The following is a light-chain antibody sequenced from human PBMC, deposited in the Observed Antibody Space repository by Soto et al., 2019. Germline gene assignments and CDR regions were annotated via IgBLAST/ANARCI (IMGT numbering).Light chain of an antibody. CDR2: EVS. CDR3: CSYAGSSTLV. V-gene: IGLV2-23*02. J-gene: IGLJ2*01. CDR1: SSDVGSYNL. Sequence: QSVLTQPASVSGSPGQSITISCTGTSSDVGSYNLVSWYQQHPGKAPQLMIYEVSKRPSGISNRFSGSKSGNTASLTISGLQAEDEADYYCCSYAGSSTLVFGGGTKLTV.